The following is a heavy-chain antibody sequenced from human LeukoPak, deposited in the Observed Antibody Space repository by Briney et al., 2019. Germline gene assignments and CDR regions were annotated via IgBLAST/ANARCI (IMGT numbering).Heavy chain of an antibody. J-gene: IGHJ4*02. CDR1: GFTFSSYG. V-gene: IGHV3-30*02. Sequence: GGSLRLSCAASGFTFSSYGMRWVRQAPGKGLEWVAFIRYDGSNKYYADSVKGRFTISRDNSKNTLYLQMNSLRAEDTAVYYCAKGLRYFDWLLHWGQGTLVTVSS. CDR2: IRYDGSNK. D-gene: IGHD3-9*01. CDR3: AKGLRYFDWLLH.